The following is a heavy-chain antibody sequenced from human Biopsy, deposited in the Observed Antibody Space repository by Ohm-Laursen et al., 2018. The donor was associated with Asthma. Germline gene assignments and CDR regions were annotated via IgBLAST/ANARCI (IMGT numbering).Heavy chain of an antibody. CDR2: ISYDGNHK. CDR3: AKRRGYSGHDNDY. D-gene: IGHD5-12*01. J-gene: IGHJ4*02. Sequence: SLRLSCTATGFTLSSYAIHWVRQAPGKGLEWVAVISYDGNHKFYEDSVKGRFTISRDNSKNTLYLQMNSLRTEDTAVYYCAKRRGYSGHDNDYWGQGTLVIVSS. CDR1: GFTLSSYA. V-gene: IGHV3-30*18.